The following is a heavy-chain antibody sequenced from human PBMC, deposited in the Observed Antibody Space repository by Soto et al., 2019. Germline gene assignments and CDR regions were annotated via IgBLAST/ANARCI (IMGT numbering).Heavy chain of an antibody. CDR3: ARDMGVVVTWDLAL. CDR1: GGTFSSYA. D-gene: IGHD3-22*01. J-gene: IGHJ1*01. Sequence: ASVKVSCKASGGTFSSYAISWVRQAPGQGLEWMGGIIPIFGTANYAQKFQGRVTITAGESTSTAYMELSSLRSEDTAVYYCARDMGVVVTWDLALWGQGTLVTVSS. CDR2: IIPIFGTA. V-gene: IGHV1-69*13.